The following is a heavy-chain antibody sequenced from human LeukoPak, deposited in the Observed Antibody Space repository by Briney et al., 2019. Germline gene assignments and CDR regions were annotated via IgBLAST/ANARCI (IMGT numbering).Heavy chain of an antibody. CDR3: ARRYSYGLYYYYGMDV. J-gene: IGHJ6*02. CDR2: IYYSGNT. CDR1: GGSISSYY. D-gene: IGHD5-18*01. V-gene: IGHV4-59*08. Sequence: SETLSLTCTVSGGSISSYYWSWIRQPPGKGLEWIGYIYYSGNTNYNPSLKSRVTISVDTSKNQFSLKLSSVTAADTAVYYCARRYSYGLYYYYGMDVWGQGTTVTVSS.